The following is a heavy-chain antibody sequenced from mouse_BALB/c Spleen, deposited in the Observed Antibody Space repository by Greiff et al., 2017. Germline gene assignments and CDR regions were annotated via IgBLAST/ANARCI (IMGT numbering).Heavy chain of an antibody. D-gene: IGHD2-14*01. CDR1: GFTFSSYA. Sequence: EVQLVESGGGLVKPGGSLKLSCAASGFTFSSYAMSWVRQTPEKRLEWVASISSGGSTYYPDSVKGRFTISRDNARNILYLQMSSLRSEDTAMYYCARTQVRRGYYFDYWGQGTTLTVSS. CDR3: ARTQVRRGYYFDY. CDR2: ISSGGST. V-gene: IGHV5-6-5*01. J-gene: IGHJ2*01.